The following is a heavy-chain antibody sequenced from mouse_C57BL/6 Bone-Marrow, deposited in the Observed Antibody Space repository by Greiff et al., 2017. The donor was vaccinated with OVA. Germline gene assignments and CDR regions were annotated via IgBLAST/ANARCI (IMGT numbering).Heavy chain of an antibody. CDR3: ARGDGSSYWYFDV. D-gene: IGHD1-1*01. V-gene: IGHV1-72*01. Sequence: QVQLQQPGTELVKPGASVKLSCKASGYTFTSYWMHWVKQRPGQGLEWIGRIDPNSGGTKYNEKFKSKATLTVDKPSSTAYMQLSSLTSEDSAVYYCARGDGSSYWYFDVWGTGTTVTVSS. J-gene: IGHJ1*03. CDR2: IDPNSGGT. CDR1: GYTFTSYW.